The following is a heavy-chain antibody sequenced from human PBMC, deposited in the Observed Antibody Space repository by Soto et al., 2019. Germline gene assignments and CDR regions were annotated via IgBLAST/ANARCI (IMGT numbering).Heavy chain of an antibody. V-gene: IGHV4-30-2*01. CDR2: IYHSGST. D-gene: IGHD3-10*02. J-gene: IGHJ4*02. Sequence: SETLSLPCAVSGGSISSGGYSCNWIRQPPGKGLEWIGYIYHSGSTYYNPSLKSRVTISVDRSKNQFSLKLSSVTAADTAVYYCARAIDTSTLFDYWALRTLVT. CDR3: ARAIDTSTLFDY. CDR1: GGSISSGGYS.